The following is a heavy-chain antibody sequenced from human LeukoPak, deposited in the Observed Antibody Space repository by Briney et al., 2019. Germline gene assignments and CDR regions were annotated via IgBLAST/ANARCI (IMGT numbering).Heavy chain of an antibody. D-gene: IGHD4-23*01. Sequence: PGGSLRLSCAASGFTFSSYSMNWVRQAPGKGLEWVSSISSSSSYIHYADSVKGRFTISRDNAKNSLYLQMNSLRAEDTAVYYCARDMWHPVALPRDYYGRDVWGQGTTVTVSS. J-gene: IGHJ6*02. CDR1: GFTFSSYS. CDR3: ARDMWHPVALPRDYYGRDV. V-gene: IGHV3-21*01. CDR2: ISSSSSYI.